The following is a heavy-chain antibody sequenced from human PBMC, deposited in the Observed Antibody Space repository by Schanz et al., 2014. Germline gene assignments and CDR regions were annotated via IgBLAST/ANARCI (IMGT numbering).Heavy chain of an antibody. CDR2: ISYSGST. CDR3: ARDRGHGHLPGDS. Sequence: QVQLQESGPGLVKPSQTLSLTCTVSGGSVSSGGAYWSWIRQHPGKGLEWIGFISYSGSTYYNPSLKSRVTISVDTSKNQFSLNLSSATAADTAVYYCARDRGHGHLPGDSWGQGTRVTVSS. D-gene: IGHD4-17*01. J-gene: IGHJ3*02. CDR1: GGSVSSGGAY. V-gene: IGHV4-31*03.